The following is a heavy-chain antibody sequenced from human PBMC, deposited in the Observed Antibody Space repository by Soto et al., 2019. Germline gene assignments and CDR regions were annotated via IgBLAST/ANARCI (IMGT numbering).Heavy chain of an antibody. Sequence: PGGSLRLSCAASGFTFSSYGMHWVRQAPGKGLEWVAVISYDGSNKYYADSVKGRFTISRDNSKNTLYLQMNSLRAEDTAVYYCAKHQEDRLTGTTDFDYWGQGTLVTVSS. D-gene: IGHD1-7*01. J-gene: IGHJ4*02. CDR1: GFTFSSYG. CDR2: ISYDGSNK. V-gene: IGHV3-30*18. CDR3: AKHQEDRLTGTTDFDY.